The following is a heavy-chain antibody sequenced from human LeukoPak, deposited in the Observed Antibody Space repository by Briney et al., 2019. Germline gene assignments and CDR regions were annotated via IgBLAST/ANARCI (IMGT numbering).Heavy chain of an antibody. J-gene: IGHJ4*02. CDR1: GGSFSGYY. V-gene: IGHV4-34*01. Sequence: PETLSLTCAVYGGSFSGYYWSWIRQPPGKGLEWIGEINHSGSTNYNPSLKSRVTISVDTSKNQFSLKLSSVTAADTAVYYCARRRGSYYYGSGIDYWGQGTLVIV. CDR2: INHSGST. D-gene: IGHD3-10*01. CDR3: ARRRGSYYYGSGIDY.